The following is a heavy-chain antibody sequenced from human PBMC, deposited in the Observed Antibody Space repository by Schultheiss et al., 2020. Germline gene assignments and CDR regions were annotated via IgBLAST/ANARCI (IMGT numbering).Heavy chain of an antibody. V-gene: IGHV4-39*01. J-gene: IGHJ5*02. CDR2: VYYRGGT. CDR3: ATRSSSSSGGWFDP. CDR1: GDSISSSSNY. D-gene: IGHD6-6*01. Sequence: SETLSLNCTVSGDSISSSSNYWGWARQPPGQGLEWIGSVYYRGGTFYNPSLKSRVTISVDTSKNQFSLRLTSVTAADTAVYYCATRSSSSSGGWFDPWGQGTLVNGSS.